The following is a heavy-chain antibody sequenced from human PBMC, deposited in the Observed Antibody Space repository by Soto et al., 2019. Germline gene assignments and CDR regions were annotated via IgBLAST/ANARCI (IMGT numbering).Heavy chain of an antibody. Sequence: PGGSLRLSCAASGFTISSYAMSWVRQAPGKGLEWVSAISGSGGSKYYADSVKGRFTISRDNSKNTLYLQMNSLRAEDTAVYYCAKTLRYYDSSGWFSGPHWFDPWGQGTLVTVSS. CDR1: GFTISSYA. J-gene: IGHJ5*02. V-gene: IGHV3-23*01. CDR3: AKTLRYYDSSGWFSGPHWFDP. CDR2: ISGSGGSK. D-gene: IGHD3-22*01.